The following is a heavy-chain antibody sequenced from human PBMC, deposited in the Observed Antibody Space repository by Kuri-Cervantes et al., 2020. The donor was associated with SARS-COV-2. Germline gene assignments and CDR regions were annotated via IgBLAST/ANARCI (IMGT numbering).Heavy chain of an antibody. CDR2: ISYEGSNK. CDR1: GFSFSNYG. CDR3: AKDQHGIVVVVAAIDY. Sequence: GGSLRLSCAASGFSFSNYGMHWVRQAPGKGLEWVASISYEGSNKHYADSVKDRFTISRDYSRDTLYLQMNSLRAEDTAVYYCAKDQHGIVVVVAAIDYWGQGTLVTVSS. D-gene: IGHD2-15*01. V-gene: IGHV3-30*18. J-gene: IGHJ4*02.